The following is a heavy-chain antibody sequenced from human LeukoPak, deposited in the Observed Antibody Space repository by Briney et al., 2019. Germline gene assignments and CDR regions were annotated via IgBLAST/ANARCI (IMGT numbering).Heavy chain of an antibody. CDR3: ARSHQLLGYGMDV. CDR2: IKQDGSEK. V-gene: IGHV3-7*01. Sequence: GGSLRLSCAASGFTFSSYWMSWVRQAPGKGLEWVANIKQDGSEKYYVDSVKGRFTISRDNATNSLYLQMNSLRAEDTAVYYCARSHQLLGYGMDVWGQGTTVTVSS. CDR1: GFTFSSYW. D-gene: IGHD2-2*01. J-gene: IGHJ6*02.